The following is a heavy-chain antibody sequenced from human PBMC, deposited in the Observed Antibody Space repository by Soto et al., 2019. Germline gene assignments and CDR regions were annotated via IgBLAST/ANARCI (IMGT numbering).Heavy chain of an antibody. CDR1: GYSFTSYW. J-gene: IGHJ3*02. CDR3: ASSRITIFGVVINHDGFDI. D-gene: IGHD3-3*01. V-gene: IGHV5-10-1*01. CDR2: IDPSDSYT. Sequence: PGESLKISCKGSGYSFTSYWISWVRQMPGKGLEWMGRIDPSDSYTNYSPSFQGHVTISADKSIRTAYLQWSSLKASDTAMYYCASSRITIFGVVINHDGFDIWGQGTMVTVSS.